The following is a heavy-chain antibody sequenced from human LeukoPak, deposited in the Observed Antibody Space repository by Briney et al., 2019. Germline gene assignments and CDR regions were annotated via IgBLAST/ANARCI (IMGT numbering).Heavy chain of an antibody. CDR3: ARGRVVTAISYYFDY. CDR1: GDSFSGYY. V-gene: IGHV4-34*01. CDR2: INHSGST. J-gene: IGHJ4*02. Sequence: SETLSLTCAVYGDSFSGYYWNWIRQPPGEGLEWIGEINHSGSTNYNPSLKSRVTISVDTSKNQFSLKLSSVTAADTAVYYCARGRVVTAISYYFDYWGQGTLVTVSS. D-gene: IGHD2-21*02.